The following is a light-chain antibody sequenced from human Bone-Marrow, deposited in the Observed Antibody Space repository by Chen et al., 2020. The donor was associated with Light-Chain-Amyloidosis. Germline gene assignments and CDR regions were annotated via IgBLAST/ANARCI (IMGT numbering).Light chain of an antibody. J-gene: IGLJ1*01. CDR2: AVS. CDR1: SGDVGTYNY. Sequence: QSALTQPASVSGSPGQSITLSCTGTSGDVGTYNYVSWYQQQPGKAPKFMIYAVSNRPSGVSNRFSGSKSGNTASLTISGLQAEDEADYYCSSFTSSSSYVFGPGTKVTVL. CDR3: SSFTSSSSYV. V-gene: IGLV2-14*01.